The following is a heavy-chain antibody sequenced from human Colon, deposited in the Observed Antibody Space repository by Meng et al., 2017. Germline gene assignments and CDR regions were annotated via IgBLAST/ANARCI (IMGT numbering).Heavy chain of an antibody. CDR1: SGSISSNY. CDR2: FYTSGSI. Sequence: SETLSLTCTVSSGSISSNYWNWIRQPAGKGLEWTGRFYTSGSINYNPSLKSRVTMSLDTSKNQFSLNLTSVTAADTAVYFCARGPAGTGFDYWGQGTLVTVSS. J-gene: IGHJ4*02. D-gene: IGHD6-19*01. CDR3: ARGPAGTGFDY. V-gene: IGHV4-4*07.